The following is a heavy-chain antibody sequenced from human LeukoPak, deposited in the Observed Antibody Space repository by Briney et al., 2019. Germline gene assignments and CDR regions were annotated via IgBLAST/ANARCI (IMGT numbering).Heavy chain of an antibody. Sequence: SETLSLTCAVYGGFFSVYYWIWIPQPPGKGLGWVGEINHSGSSNYISSLKSRVTISVDTSKNQFSLKLRSVTAADTAVYYCAGIDYGDYVQHWGQGTLVTVSS. CDR1: GGFFSVYY. CDR2: INHSGSS. CDR3: AGIDYGDYVQH. J-gene: IGHJ1*01. D-gene: IGHD4-17*01. V-gene: IGHV4-34*01.